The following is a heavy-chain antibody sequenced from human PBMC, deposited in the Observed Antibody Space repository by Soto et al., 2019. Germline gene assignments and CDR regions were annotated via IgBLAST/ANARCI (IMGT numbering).Heavy chain of an antibody. J-gene: IGHJ4*02. CDR3: ARDGLPGEGIALDY. CDR2: INTANGGT. Sequence: QVQLVQSGAEMKKPGASVKVSCKASGYTFTTYTLYWVRQAPGQRLAWMGWINTANGGTKYSQIFQGRVTLTSDTSASTAYLELGSLISEDTALYYCARDGLPGEGIALDYWGRGTLVTVSS. CDR1: GYTFTTYT. D-gene: IGHD2-21*01. V-gene: IGHV1-3*04.